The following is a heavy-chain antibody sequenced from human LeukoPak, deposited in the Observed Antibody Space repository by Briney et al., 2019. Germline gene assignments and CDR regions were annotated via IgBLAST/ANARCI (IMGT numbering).Heavy chain of an antibody. V-gene: IGHV3-74*03. Sequence: QPGGSLRLSRAASGFTFNTYWMHWVRQAPGKGLVWVARVHREGTTTAYADSVKGRFTISRGNAKNTLYLQMTNLRAEDTAVYYCARDSDWILFDYWGRGTLVTVSS. CDR2: VHREGTTT. CDR1: GFTFNTYW. J-gene: IGHJ4*02. CDR3: ARDSDWILFDY. D-gene: IGHD3/OR15-3a*01.